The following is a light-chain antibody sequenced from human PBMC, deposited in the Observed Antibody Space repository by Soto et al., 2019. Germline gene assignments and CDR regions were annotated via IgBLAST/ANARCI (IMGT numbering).Light chain of an antibody. CDR1: QSLLHSSGYNR. V-gene: IGKV2-28*01. CDR3: MQTLQTWA. Sequence: DIVLTQSPLSLPVTPGEPASISCRSSQSLLHSSGYNRLDWYLQKPGQSPQLLIYLGSNRASGVPDRFSGSGSGTVFTLKISRVEAEDVGVYFCMQTLQTWAFGQGTKVEIK. CDR2: LGS. J-gene: IGKJ1*01.